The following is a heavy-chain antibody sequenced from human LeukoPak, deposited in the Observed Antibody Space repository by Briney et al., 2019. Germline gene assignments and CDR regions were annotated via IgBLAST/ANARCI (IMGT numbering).Heavy chain of an antibody. D-gene: IGHD4-17*01. CDR2: IYYSGST. J-gene: IGHJ5*02. V-gene: IGHV4-39*02. Sequence: SETLSLTCTVSGGSISSSSYYWGWIRQPPGKGLEWIGSIYYSGSTYYNPSLKSRVTISVDTSKNQFSLKLSSVTAADTAVYYCARDSRYGDYVGWFDPWGQGTLVTVSS. CDR3: ARDSRYGDYVGWFDP. CDR1: GGSISSSSYY.